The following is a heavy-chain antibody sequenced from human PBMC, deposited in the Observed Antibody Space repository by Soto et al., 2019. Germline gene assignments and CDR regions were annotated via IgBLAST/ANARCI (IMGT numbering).Heavy chain of an antibody. D-gene: IGHD3-16*02. J-gene: IGHJ4*02. Sequence: QVQLQESGPGLVKPAGTLSLTCAVSGDSISSNYWWTWVRQSPGKGLEWIGEIYHDGYTSYNPSVKSRITISMDKSRNQFSLKLSSVTAADTAVYSCASNPGRGGYQDCWGQGTLVTVSS. CDR1: GDSISSNYW. CDR3: ASNPGRGGYQDC. CDR2: IYHDGYT. V-gene: IGHV4-4*01.